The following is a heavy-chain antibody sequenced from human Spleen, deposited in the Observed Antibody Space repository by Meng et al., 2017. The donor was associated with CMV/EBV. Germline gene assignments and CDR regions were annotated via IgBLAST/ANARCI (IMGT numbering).Heavy chain of an antibody. CDR1: GFTFSSYA. D-gene: IGHD3-22*01. V-gene: IGHV3-23*01. J-gene: IGHJ4*02. CDR3: ARDPEGNYYDSTGGL. CDR2: ISGSGGST. Sequence: GESLKISCAASGFTFSSYAMTWVRQAPGKGLEWVSAISGSGGSTYYADSVKGRFTISRDNSKNTLYLQMNSLRAEDTAVYYCARDPEGNYYDSTGGLWGQGTLVTVSS.